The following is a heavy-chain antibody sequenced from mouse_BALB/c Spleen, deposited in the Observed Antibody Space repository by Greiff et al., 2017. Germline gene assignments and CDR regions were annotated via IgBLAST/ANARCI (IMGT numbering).Heavy chain of an antibody. Sequence: QVTLKVSGPGILQPSQTLSLTCSFSGFSLSTSGMGVSWLRQPSGKGLVWLVHIYWDDDKRYNPSLKSRLTISKDTSRNQVFLKITSVDTADTATYYCARSPPYGSWFAYWGQGTLVTVSA. V-gene: IGHV8-12*01. D-gene: IGHD1-1*02. CDR3: ARSPPYGSWFAY. J-gene: IGHJ3*01. CDR1: GFSLSTSGMG. CDR2: IYWDDDK.